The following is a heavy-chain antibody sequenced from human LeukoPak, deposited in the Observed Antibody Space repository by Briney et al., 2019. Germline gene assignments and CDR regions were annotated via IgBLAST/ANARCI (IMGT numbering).Heavy chain of an antibody. CDR3: ARQRGQVAGTIDY. CDR2: IIPILGIA. J-gene: IGHJ4*02. CDR1: GGTISSYA. V-gene: IGHV1-69*04. D-gene: IGHD6-19*01. Sequence: ASVKVSCKASGGTISSYAISWVRQAPGQGLEWMGRIIPILGIANYAQKFQGRVTITADKSTSTAYMELSSLRSEDTAVYYCARQRGQVAGTIDYWGQGTLVTVSS.